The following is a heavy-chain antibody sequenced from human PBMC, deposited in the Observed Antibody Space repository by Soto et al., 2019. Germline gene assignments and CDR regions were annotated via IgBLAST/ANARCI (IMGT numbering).Heavy chain of an antibody. J-gene: IGHJ6*02. CDR3: ARVVGVAASNKDYYYGMDV. D-gene: IGHD6-25*01. V-gene: IGHV1-69*02. Sequence: GASVKVSCKASGGTFSSYTISWVRQAPGQGLEWMGRIIPILGIANYAQKFQGRVTITADKSTSTAYMELSSLRSENTAVYYCARVVGVAASNKDYYYGMDVWGQGTTVTVSS. CDR2: IIPILGIA. CDR1: GGTFSSYT.